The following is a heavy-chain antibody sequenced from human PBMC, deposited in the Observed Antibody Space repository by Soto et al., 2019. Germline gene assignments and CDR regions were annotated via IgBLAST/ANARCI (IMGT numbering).Heavy chain of an antibody. J-gene: IGHJ2*01. D-gene: IGHD4-4*01. CDR3: ARKVQVPVTINRWSFDF. CDR1: GASISNYY. V-gene: IGHV4-59*01. Sequence: ETLSLTCSVSGASISNYYWSWVRQPPGKGLEWMGYIHSTGSTIYNPSLRTRVTMLVDTSKGQFSLKLNSVTAADTAVYYCARKVQVPVTINRWSFDFWGHGALVTVSS. CDR2: IHSTGST.